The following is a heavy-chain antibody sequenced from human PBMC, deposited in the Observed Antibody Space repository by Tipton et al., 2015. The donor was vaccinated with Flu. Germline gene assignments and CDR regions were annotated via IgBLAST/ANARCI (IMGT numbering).Heavy chain of an antibody. CDR2: IYYSGST. D-gene: IGHD5-18*01. Sequence: LRLSCTVSGGSISSSSYYWGWIRQPPGKGLEWIGTIYYSGSTYYNPSLKSRVTMSVDTSKNQFSLKLSSVTAADTAVYYCARGHTAMVGSLYYYGMDVWGQGTTVTVSS. CDR1: GGSISSSSYY. V-gene: IGHV4-39*07. J-gene: IGHJ6*02. CDR3: ARGHTAMVGSLYYYGMDV.